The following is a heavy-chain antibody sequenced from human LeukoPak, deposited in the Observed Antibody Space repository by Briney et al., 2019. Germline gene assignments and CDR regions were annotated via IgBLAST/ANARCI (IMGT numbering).Heavy chain of an antibody. CDR1: GGSFSGYY. CDR3: ASLTSGSSGWRTSRDY. Sequence: SETLSLTCAVYGGSFSGYYWSWIRQPPGKGLEWIGEINHSGSTNYNPSLKSRVTISVDTSKNQFSLKLSSVTAADTAVYYCASLTSGSSGWRTSRDYWGQGTPVTVSS. J-gene: IGHJ4*02. D-gene: IGHD6-19*01. CDR2: INHSGST. V-gene: IGHV4-34*01.